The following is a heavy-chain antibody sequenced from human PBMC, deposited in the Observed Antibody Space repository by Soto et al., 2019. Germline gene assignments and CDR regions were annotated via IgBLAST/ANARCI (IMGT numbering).Heavy chain of an antibody. CDR2: ISGSGDST. CDR1: GFTFSSYA. J-gene: IGHJ4*02. V-gene: IGHV3-23*01. CDR3: AKGGLYTSSWYEGY. Sequence: EVQLLESGGALVQPGGSLRLSCAASGFTFSSYAMSWVRQAPGKGLGWVSSISGSGDSTYNADSVKGRFAISRDNSKHTQYLQLNSLTADDTTVYYCAKGGLYTSSWYEGYWGQGTLVTVSS. D-gene: IGHD6-13*01.